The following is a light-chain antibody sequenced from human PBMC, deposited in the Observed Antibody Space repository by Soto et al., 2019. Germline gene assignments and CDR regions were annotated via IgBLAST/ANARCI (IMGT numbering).Light chain of an antibody. CDR3: QSYDSSHPV. V-gene: IGLV6-57*04. CDR2: EDN. J-gene: IGLJ7*01. Sequence: NFMLTQPHSVSESPGKTVTISCTRSSGSTASNYVQWYQQRPGSAPTTVIYEDNQRPSGVPDRFSGSIDSSSNSASLTISGLKTEDEADYYCQSYDSSHPVFGGGTQLTVL. CDR1: SGSTASNY.